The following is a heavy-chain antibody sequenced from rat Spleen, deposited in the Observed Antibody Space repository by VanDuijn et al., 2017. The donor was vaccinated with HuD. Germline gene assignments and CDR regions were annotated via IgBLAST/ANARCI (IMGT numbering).Heavy chain of an antibody. J-gene: IGHJ3*01. D-gene: IGHD1-10*01. CDR3: TREGYNNWGAFAY. CDR1: DYSITSSYG. Sequence: EVQLQESGPGLVKPSQSLSLTCSVTDYSITSSYGWSWIRKFPGNKLEWMGYINSAGSTNYNPSLKSRISITRDTSKNQFFLQVNPVTTEDTAIYFCTREGYNNWGAFAYWGQGTLVTVSS. V-gene: IGHV3-3*01. CDR2: INSAGST.